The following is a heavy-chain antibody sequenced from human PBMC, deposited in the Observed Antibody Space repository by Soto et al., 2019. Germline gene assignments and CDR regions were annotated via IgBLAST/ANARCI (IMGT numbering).Heavy chain of an antibody. CDR3: ARDRKGYYYGSGGGMDV. CDR2: IYYSGST. D-gene: IGHD3-10*01. V-gene: IGHV4-31*03. J-gene: IGHJ6*02. CDR1: GGSISSGGYY. Sequence: QVQLQESGPGLVKPSQTLSLTCTVSGGSISSGGYYWSWIRQHPGKGLEWIGYIYYSGSTYYNPWRESGVTMSVDACQNQFAPQMSSATAADTAVNYGARDRKGYYYGSGGGMDVWGQGTTVTVSS.